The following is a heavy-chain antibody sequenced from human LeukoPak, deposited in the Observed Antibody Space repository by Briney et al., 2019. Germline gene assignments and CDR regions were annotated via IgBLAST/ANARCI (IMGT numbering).Heavy chain of an antibody. Sequence: PGRSLRLSCAASGFTFSSYGMHWVRQAPGKGLERVAVIWYDGSNKYCADSVKGRFTISRDNSKNTLYLQMNSLRAEDTAVYYCAKDLSYDSSGYHYWGQGTLVTVSS. V-gene: IGHV3-33*06. J-gene: IGHJ4*02. CDR2: IWYDGSNK. CDR1: GFTFSSYG. CDR3: AKDLSYDSSGYHY. D-gene: IGHD3-22*01.